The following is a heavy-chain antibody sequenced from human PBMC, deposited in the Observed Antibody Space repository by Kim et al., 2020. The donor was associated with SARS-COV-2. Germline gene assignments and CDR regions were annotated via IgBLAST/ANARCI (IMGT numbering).Heavy chain of an antibody. Sequence: GGSLRLSCAASGFTFSDLWMSWVRQAPGKGLEWVANIKQDGSEKYYVDSVKGRFTISRDNAKNSLFLQMNSLRAEDTAVYYCARSTGSDYWGQGTLVTVSS. CDR2: IKQDGSEK. CDR3: ARSTGSDY. J-gene: IGHJ4*02. CDR1: GFTFSDLW. V-gene: IGHV3-7*03. D-gene: IGHD3-10*01.